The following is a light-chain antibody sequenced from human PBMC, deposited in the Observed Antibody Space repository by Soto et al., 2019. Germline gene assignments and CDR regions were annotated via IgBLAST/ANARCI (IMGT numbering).Light chain of an antibody. V-gene: IGKV3-15*01. CDR2: SAS. Sequence: EIVMTQFPATLSVSPGERTTLSCRASQSVSSNLAWYQRKPGQSPRLLIYSASTRATGIPDRFSGSGSGTEFTLTISSLQSEDFAVYYCQQYNNWPYTFGQGTKLEIK. CDR3: QQYNNWPYT. CDR1: QSVSSN. J-gene: IGKJ2*01.